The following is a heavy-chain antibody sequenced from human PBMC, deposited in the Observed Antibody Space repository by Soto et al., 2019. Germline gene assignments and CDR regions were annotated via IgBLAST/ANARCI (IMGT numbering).Heavy chain of an antibody. J-gene: IGHJ4*02. CDR3: ARGNRPPTYYYDSSGYEGFDY. D-gene: IGHD3-22*01. Sequence: SVKVSCKASGGTFSSYAISWVRQAPGQGLEWMGGIIPIFGTANYAQKFQGRVTITADESTSTAYMELSSLRSEDTAVYYCARGNRPPTYYYDSSGYEGFDYWGQGTLVTVSS. CDR2: IIPIFGTA. V-gene: IGHV1-69*13. CDR1: GGTFSSYA.